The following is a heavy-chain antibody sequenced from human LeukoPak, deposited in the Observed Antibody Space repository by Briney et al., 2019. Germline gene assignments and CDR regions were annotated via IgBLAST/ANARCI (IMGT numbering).Heavy chain of an antibody. V-gene: IGHV1-46*01. D-gene: IGHD2-15*01. CDR3: ARDGIGVGVVAANRFYYYGMDV. Sequence: ASVKVSCKASGYTFIAYHMHWVRQAPGQGLEWMGIINPSGGSTSYAQKFQGRVTMTRDTSTSTVYMELSSLRSEDTAVYYCARDGIGVGVVAANRFYYYGMDVWGQGTTVTVSS. CDR1: GYTFIAYH. CDR2: INPSGGST. J-gene: IGHJ6*02.